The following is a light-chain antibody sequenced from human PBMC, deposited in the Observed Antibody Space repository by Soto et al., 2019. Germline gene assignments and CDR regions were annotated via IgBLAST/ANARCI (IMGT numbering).Light chain of an antibody. CDR2: NVN. Sequence: QSALIQPPSVSGSPGQSVTISCTGTSSDVGSYDYVSWYQQHSGTVPKPMIYNVNTQPSGVPDRFSGSKSGNTASMTISGLQAEDEADYYCSSYTSSSTWVFGGGTKLTVL. J-gene: IGLJ3*02. V-gene: IGLV2-18*02. CDR1: SSDVGSYDY. CDR3: SSYTSSSTWV.